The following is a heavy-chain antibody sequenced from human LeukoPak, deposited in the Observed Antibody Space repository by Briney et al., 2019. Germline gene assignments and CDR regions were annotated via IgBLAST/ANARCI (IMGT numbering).Heavy chain of an antibody. CDR2: ISGSGGST. J-gene: IGHJ4*02. Sequence: GGALRLSCAASGFTFSSYAMSWVRQAPGKGLEWVSAISGSGGSTYYADSVKGRFTISRDNSKNTLYLQMNSLRAEDTAVYYCAKEHDYGVSLYYFDYWGQGTLVTVSS. CDR1: GFTFSSYA. V-gene: IGHV3-23*01. CDR3: AKEHDYGVSLYYFDY. D-gene: IGHD4-17*01.